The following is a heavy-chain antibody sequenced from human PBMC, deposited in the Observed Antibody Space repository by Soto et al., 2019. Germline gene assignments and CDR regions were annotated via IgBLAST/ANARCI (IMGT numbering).Heavy chain of an antibody. J-gene: IGHJ4*02. CDR1: GFSLTTSGMG. V-gene: IGHV2-5*02. Sequence: QITLKESGPTLVKPTQTLTLTCTFSGFSLTTSGMGVGWIRQPPGKALEWLAHIYWDDDKRYSPSLKSRLTITKDTSKNQVVLTMTNMALVDTATYYCDHSRIGEYDYWGQGTLVTVSS. CDR2: IYWDDDK. D-gene: IGHD3-3*01. CDR3: DHSRIGEYDY.